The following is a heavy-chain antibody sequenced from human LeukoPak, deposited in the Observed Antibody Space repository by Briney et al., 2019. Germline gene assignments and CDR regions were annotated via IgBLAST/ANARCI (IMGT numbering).Heavy chain of an antibody. CDR3: ASEIEVTGTFDY. V-gene: IGHV1-18*01. J-gene: IGHJ4*02. D-gene: IGHD6-19*01. Sequence: ASVTVSCKTSGYTFTSYGISWVRQAPGQGLEWMGWINTYNGNANYVQKVQGRVTMTTDRSTSTAYMELRSLRSDDTAIYYCASEIEVTGTFDYWGQGTLIAVSS. CDR1: GYTFTSYG. CDR2: INTYNGNA.